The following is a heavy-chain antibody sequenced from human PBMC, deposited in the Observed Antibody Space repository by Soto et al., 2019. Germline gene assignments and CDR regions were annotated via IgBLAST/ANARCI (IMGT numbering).Heavy chain of an antibody. D-gene: IGHD5-12*01. J-gene: IGHJ4*02. V-gene: IGHV4-4*02. CDR2: ISQTGTT. Sequence: SETLSLTCDVSGGSISSNYLWTWVRQPPGKGLEWIGEISQTGTTNYSPSLKSRVTISVDKSNNRFSLKLSSVIAADTAIYYCARDEDGDGYKFFDYWGQGALVTVSS. CDR1: GGSISSNYL. CDR3: ARDEDGDGYKFFDY.